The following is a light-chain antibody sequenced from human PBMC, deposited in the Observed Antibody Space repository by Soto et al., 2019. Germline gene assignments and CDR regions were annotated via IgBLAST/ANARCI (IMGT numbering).Light chain of an antibody. V-gene: IGKV3-20*01. CDR1: QSITGSY. J-gene: IGKJ4*01. CDR3: QQYYSIPLT. CDR2: GAS. Sequence: ENVFSQSPGTLSLSPGERATVSCRASQSITGSYLAWYQQTPGQAPRLLIYGASSRATGVPDRFSGSGSGTDFTLTISRLEPEDFVVYYCQQYYSIPLTFGGGTKVDIK.